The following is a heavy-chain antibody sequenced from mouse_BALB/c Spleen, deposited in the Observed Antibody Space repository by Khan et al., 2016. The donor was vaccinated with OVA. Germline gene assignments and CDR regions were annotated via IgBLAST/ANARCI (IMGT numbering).Heavy chain of an antibody. V-gene: IGHV1S135*01. J-gene: IGHJ3*01. D-gene: IGHD2-2*01. CDR1: GYSFTTYY. Sequence: VQLKQSGPELMKPGTSVKISCKASGYSFTTYYIHWVMQSHGTSLEWIGYIDPFSGGTTYNQKFKDKATLTVDKSSSTAYIHLSNLTSDDSAVYYGTRHGYVAWFTYWGQGTLVTVSA. CDR3: TRHGYVAWFTY. CDR2: IDPFSGGT.